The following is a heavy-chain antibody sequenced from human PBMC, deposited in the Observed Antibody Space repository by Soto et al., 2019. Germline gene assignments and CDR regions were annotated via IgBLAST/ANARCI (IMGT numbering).Heavy chain of an antibody. V-gene: IGHV1-3*01. D-gene: IGHD1-1*01. CDR3: ARDRVLNGLFDY. CDR1: GYTFTSYG. Sequence: QVQLVQSGAEVKKPGASVNVSCKASGYTFTSYGIHWVRQAPGQGLEWMGGIDGGSGNTKYSPKIQGRVTVTRDTSASTAYMELSSLRSEDTAVYYCARDRVLNGLFDYWGQGTLVTVS. CDR2: IDGGSGNT. J-gene: IGHJ4*02.